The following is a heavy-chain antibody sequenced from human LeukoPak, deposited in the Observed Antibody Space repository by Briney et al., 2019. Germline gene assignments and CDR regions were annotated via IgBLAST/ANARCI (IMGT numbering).Heavy chain of an antibody. CDR3: ARIYCSGGSCQLDY. CDR2: ISAYNGNT. CDR1: GYTFTSYG. V-gene: IGHV1-18*01. Sequence: ASVKVSCKASGYTFTSYGISWVRQAPGQGLEWMGWISAYNGNTNYAQKPQGRVTMTTDTSTSTAYMELRSLRSDDTAVYYCARIYCSGGSCQLDYWGQGTLVTVSS. D-gene: IGHD2-15*01. J-gene: IGHJ4*02.